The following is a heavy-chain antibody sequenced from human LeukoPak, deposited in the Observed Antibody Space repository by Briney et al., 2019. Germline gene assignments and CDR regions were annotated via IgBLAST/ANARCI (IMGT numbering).Heavy chain of an antibody. CDR1: GGSISSGSYY. Sequence: SETLSLTCTVSGGSISSGSYYWSWIRQPAGKGLEWIGRIYTSGSTNYNPSLKSRVTISVDTSKNQFSLKLSSVTAADTAVYYCARVCSKYQLPSLYYYYYMDVWGKGTTVTVSS. V-gene: IGHV4-61*02. CDR2: IYTSGST. D-gene: IGHD2-2*01. CDR3: ARVCSKYQLPSLYYYYYMDV. J-gene: IGHJ6*03.